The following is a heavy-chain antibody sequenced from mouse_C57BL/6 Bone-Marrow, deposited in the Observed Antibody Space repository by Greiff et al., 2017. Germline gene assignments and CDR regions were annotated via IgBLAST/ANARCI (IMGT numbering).Heavy chain of an antibody. V-gene: IGHV14-4*01. CDR1: GFNIKDDY. D-gene: IGHD2-5*01. CDR2: IDPENGDT. Sequence: VQLQQSGAELVRPGASVTLSCTASGFNIKDDYMHWVKQRPEQGLEWIGWIDPENGDTEYASKFQGKATITADTSSNTAYLQLSSLTSEDTAVYYCTNSNYVFDYWGQGTTLTVSS. J-gene: IGHJ2*01. CDR3: TNSNYVFDY.